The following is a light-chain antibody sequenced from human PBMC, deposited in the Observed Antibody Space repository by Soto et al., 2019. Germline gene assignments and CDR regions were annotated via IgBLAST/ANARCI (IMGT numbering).Light chain of an antibody. Sequence: EIVMTQSPATLSVPPGERATLSCRASQSVATNLAWYQQKPGQPPRLLIYGASTRATGIPARFSGSGSGTEFSLTISSLQSEDFAVYYCQQYSKWPITFGQGTRLEIK. J-gene: IGKJ5*01. CDR1: QSVATN. V-gene: IGKV3-15*01. CDR2: GAS. CDR3: QQYSKWPIT.